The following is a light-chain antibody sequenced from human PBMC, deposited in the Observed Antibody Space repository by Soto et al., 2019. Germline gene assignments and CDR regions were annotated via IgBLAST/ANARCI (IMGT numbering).Light chain of an antibody. V-gene: IGKV1-13*02. CDR1: QGINSA. Sequence: GDRVTITCRASQGINSALAWYQQKPRKAPKLLIYDASSLESGVPSRFSGSGSGTDFTLTISSLQPEDFATYYCQQFNSYPRTFGPGTKVDIK. CDR3: QQFNSYPRT. CDR2: DAS. J-gene: IGKJ3*01.